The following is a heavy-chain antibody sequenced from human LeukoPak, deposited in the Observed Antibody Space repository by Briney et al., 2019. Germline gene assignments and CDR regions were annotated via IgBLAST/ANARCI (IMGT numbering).Heavy chain of an antibody. V-gene: IGHV1-8*01. J-gene: IGHJ6*03. D-gene: IGHD6-13*01. CDR1: GYTFTSFD. CDR2: MNPNSGNT. CDR3: ARVVSSQSMDV. Sequence: ASVKVSCKASGYTFTSFDINWVRQATGQGHEWMGWMNPNSGNTGYAQKFQGRVTMTRNTSISTAYMELSSLRSDDTAVYYCARVVSSQSMDVWGKGTTVTISS.